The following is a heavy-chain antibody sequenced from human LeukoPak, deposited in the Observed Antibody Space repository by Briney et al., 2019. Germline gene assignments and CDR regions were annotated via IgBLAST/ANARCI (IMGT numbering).Heavy chain of an antibody. D-gene: IGHD5-12*01. V-gene: IGHV3-21*01. J-gene: IGHJ4*02. Sequence: GGSLRLSCAASGFTFSSYSMNWVRQAPGKGLEWVSSISSSSSYIYYADSVKGRFTISRDNAKNSLYLQMNSLRAEDTAVYYCARDRMGRGYSGYYDYWGQGTLVTVSS. CDR3: ARDRMGRGYSGYYDY. CDR2: ISSSSSYI. CDR1: GFTFSSYS.